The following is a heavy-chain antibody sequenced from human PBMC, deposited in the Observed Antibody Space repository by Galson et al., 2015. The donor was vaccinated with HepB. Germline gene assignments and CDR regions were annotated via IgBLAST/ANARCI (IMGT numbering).Heavy chain of an antibody. CDR1: GFTFSSYS. CDR3: ARALYDILTGPSALYYYGMDV. Sequence: SLGLSGAASGFTFSSYSMNGVRQAPGEGLEWVSSISRSSSYIYYADSVKGRFTISRDNAKNSLYLQMNSLRAEDTAVYYCARALYDILTGPSALYYYGMDVWGQGTTVTVSS. J-gene: IGHJ6*02. CDR2: ISRSSSYI. V-gene: IGHV3-21*01. D-gene: IGHD3-9*01.